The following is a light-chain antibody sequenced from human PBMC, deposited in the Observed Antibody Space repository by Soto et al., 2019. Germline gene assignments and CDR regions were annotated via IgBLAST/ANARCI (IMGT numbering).Light chain of an antibody. Sequence: IVLTHSPGTLSLSPGEIATLSFRAIQSVSGNFLAWYQVKPGQAPRLVVYGATTRASGFPDRFSGSGSGTDFTLTISRLEPEDFAVYYCQQYGSSPPITFGQGTRLEIK. V-gene: IGKV3-20*01. CDR1: QSVSGNF. CDR3: QQYGSSPPIT. CDR2: GAT. J-gene: IGKJ5*01.